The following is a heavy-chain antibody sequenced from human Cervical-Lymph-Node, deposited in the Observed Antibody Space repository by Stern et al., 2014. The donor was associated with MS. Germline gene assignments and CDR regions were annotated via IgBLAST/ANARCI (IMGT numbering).Heavy chain of an antibody. CDR3: AHLDLRSSRPFDY. V-gene: IGHV2-5*02. CDR1: GFSLSTSGMS. D-gene: IGHD3-3*01. CDR2: IYWDDDK. J-gene: IGHJ4*02. Sequence: QITLKESGPTLIKPTHTLTLTCTFSGFSLSTSGMSVGWIRQPPGKALEWLALIYWDDDKRYSPSLESRLTITQDTSKSQVVLTMTNVDPVDTATYYCAHLDLRSSRPFDYWGQGTLVSVSS.